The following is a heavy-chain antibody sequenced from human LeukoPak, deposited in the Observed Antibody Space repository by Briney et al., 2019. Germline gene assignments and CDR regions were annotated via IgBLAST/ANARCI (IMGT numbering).Heavy chain of an antibody. CDR3: ARDPGWFDP. V-gene: IGHV4-34*01. CDR1: GGSFSGYY. CDR2: INHSGST. J-gene: IGHJ5*02. Sequence: SETLSLTCAVYGGSFSGYYWSWIRQPPGKGLEWIGEINHSGSTNYNPSLKSRVTISVDTSKNQFSLKLSSVTAADTAVYYCARDPGWFDPWGQGTLVTVSS.